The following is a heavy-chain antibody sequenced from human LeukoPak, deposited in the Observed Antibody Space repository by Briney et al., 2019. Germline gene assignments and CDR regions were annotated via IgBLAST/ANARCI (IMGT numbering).Heavy chain of an antibody. Sequence: ASVKVSCTASGYTFTGYYIHWVRQAPRQGLEWMGIINPSGGSTSYAQKFQGRVTMTRDTSTSTVYMELSSLRSEDTAVYYCARVAPWGFWFDPWGQGTLVTVSS. CDR2: INPSGGST. CDR3: ARVAPWGFWFDP. CDR1: GYTFTGYY. D-gene: IGHD7-27*01. J-gene: IGHJ5*02. V-gene: IGHV1-46*01.